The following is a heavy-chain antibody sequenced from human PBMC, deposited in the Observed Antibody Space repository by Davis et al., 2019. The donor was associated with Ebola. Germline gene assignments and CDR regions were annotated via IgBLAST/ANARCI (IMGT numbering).Heavy chain of an antibody. CDR3: AKTLDTSWYGIFGS. J-gene: IGHJ4*01. CDR1: GFIFSTYA. D-gene: IGHD6-13*01. V-gene: IGHV3-23*01. Sequence: PGGSLRLSCAASGFIFSTYAMSWVRQAPGKGLEWVSGIRGSGNSDITYYADSVKGRFTISRDNSKNTLYLQMNSLRAEDTAIYHCAKTLDTSWYGIFGSWGHGLLVTVSS. CDR2: IRGSGNSDIT.